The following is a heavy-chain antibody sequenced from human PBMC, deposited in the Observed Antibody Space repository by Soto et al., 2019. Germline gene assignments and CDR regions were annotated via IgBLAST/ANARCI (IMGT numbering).Heavy chain of an antibody. Sequence: SETLSLTCTVSGASISSYYWSWIRQSPGKGLEWIGYIYYSGSTNYNPSLKSRVTISVDTSKNQFSLKLSSVTAADTAVYYCARVYGDYLDYWGQGTLVTVS. J-gene: IGHJ4*02. CDR3: ARVYGDYLDY. CDR1: GASISSYY. CDR2: IYYSGST. D-gene: IGHD4-17*01. V-gene: IGHV4-59*01.